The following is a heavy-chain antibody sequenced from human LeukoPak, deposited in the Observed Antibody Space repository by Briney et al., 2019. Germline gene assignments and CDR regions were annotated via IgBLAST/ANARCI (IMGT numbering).Heavy chain of an antibody. J-gene: IGHJ4*02. D-gene: IGHD3-22*01. Sequence: SEALSLTCTVSGYSISSGYYWGWIRQPPGKGLEWIGSIYHSGSTYYNPSLKSRVTISVDTSRNQFSLKLSSVTAADTAVYYCARRVDSSGYDPFDYWGQGTLVTVSS. CDR2: IYHSGST. CDR1: GYSISSGYY. V-gene: IGHV4-38-2*02. CDR3: ARRVDSSGYDPFDY.